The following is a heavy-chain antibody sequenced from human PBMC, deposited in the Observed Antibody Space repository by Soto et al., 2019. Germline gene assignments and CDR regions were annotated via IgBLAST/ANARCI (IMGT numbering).Heavy chain of an antibody. V-gene: IGHV3-74*01. D-gene: IGHD2-21*01. Sequence: PGGSLRLSCAASGFTFSSYWMHWVRQGPGKGLVWVSRIKGDGTRTNYADSVRGRFTVSRDNAKNTPYLQINSLTAEDTAVYYCARGTLTSIDMVDYWGQGT. J-gene: IGHJ4*02. CDR1: GFTFSSYW. CDR2: IKGDGTRT. CDR3: ARGTLTSIDMVDY.